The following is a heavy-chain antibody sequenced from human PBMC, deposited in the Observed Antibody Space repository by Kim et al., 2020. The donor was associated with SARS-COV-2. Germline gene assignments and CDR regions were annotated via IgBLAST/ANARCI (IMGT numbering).Heavy chain of an antibody. J-gene: IGHJ6*02. CDR2: VNAGNGNT. CDR3: ARDRVAAAGSGYRYYYYYGMDV. Sequence: ASVKVSCKASGYSFTSYAMHWVRQAPGQRLEWMGWVNAGNGNTKSSQKFQGRVTITRDTSASTAYMELRSLRSEDTAVYYCARDRVAAAGSGYRYYYYYGMDVWGQGTTVTVSS. CDR1: GYSFTSYA. D-gene: IGHD6-13*01. V-gene: IGHV1-3*01.